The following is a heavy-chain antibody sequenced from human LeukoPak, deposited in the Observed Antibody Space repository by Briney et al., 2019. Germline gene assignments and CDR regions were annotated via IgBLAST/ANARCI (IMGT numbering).Heavy chain of an antibody. V-gene: IGHV4-34*01. J-gene: IGHJ4*02. CDR3: ARPDYGGNPYYFDY. Sequence: GSLRLSCAASGFTFSDYYMSWIRQAPGKGLEWIGNIYYSGSTNYNPSLKSRVTISVDTSKNQFSLKLSSVTAADTAVYYCARPDYGGNPYYFDYWGQGTLVTVSS. CDR1: GFTFSDYY. CDR2: IYYSGST. D-gene: IGHD4-23*01.